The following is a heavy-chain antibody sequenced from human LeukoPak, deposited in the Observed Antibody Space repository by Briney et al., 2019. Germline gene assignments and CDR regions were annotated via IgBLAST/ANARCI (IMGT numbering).Heavy chain of an antibody. CDR1: GGSISSSSYY. Sequence: SETLSLTCTVSGGSISSSSYYWGWIRQPRGKGLEWIGSIYYGGNTYYNPSLKSRVTISVDTSKNQCSLKLSSVTAADTAVYYCARAGLQYYYDSSGYLDYWGQGTLVTVSS. CDR2: IYYGGNT. V-gene: IGHV4-39*01. D-gene: IGHD3-22*01. J-gene: IGHJ4*02. CDR3: ARAGLQYYYDSSGYLDY.